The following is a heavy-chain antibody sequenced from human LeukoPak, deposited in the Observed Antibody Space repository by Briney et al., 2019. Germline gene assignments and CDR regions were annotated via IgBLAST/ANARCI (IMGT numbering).Heavy chain of an antibody. CDR1: GGSISSYY. Sequence: SETLSLTCTVSGGSISSYYWSWIRQPPGKGLEWIGYIYYSGSTNYNPSLKSRVTISVDTSKNQFSLKLSSVTAADTAVYYCARAPNPDFFDDWGQGTLVTVSS. CDR3: ARAPNPDFFDD. J-gene: IGHJ4*02. CDR2: IYYSGST. D-gene: IGHD2-8*01. V-gene: IGHV4-59*01.